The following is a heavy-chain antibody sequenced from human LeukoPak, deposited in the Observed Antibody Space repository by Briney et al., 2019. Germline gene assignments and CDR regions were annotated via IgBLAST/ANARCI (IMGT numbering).Heavy chain of an antibody. D-gene: IGHD2/OR15-2a*01. Sequence: SVKFSCNASGFTFTVHYRHWVRRGSGHCLEWILYISPHSTFTSSPQEFQGRVTMTRDASMSTAYMELTRLTYDDTPVYYCVREGEGQLSKDFDYWGQGTLVTDSS. J-gene: IGHJ4*02. CDR3: VREGEGQLSKDFDY. CDR2: ISPHSTFT. V-gene: IGHV1-2*02. CDR1: GFTFTVHY.